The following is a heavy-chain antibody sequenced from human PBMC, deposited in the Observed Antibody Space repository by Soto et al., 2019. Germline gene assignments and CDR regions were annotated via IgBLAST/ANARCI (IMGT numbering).Heavy chain of an antibody. J-gene: IGHJ5*02. Sequence: QVQLQESGPGLVKPSQTLSLTCTVSGGSISSGDYYWTWIRQPPGKGLEWIGYIYYSGSTYYNPSLKSRVTISVDTSKNQFSLKLSSVTAADTAVYYCARWWSGSRQGFDPWGQGTLVTVSS. CDR2: IYYSGST. V-gene: IGHV4-31*03. CDR3: ARWWSGSRQGFDP. D-gene: IGHD3-3*01. CDR1: GGSISSGDYY.